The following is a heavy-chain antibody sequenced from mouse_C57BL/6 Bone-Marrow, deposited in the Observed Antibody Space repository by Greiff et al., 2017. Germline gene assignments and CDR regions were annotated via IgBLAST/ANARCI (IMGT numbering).Heavy chain of an antibody. V-gene: IGHV1-85*01. Sequence: QVQLQHSGPELVKPGASVKLSCKASGYTFTSYDINWVKQRPGQGLEWIGWIYPRDGSTKNNEKFKGKATLTVDTSSSTAYMEIHSLTSEDSAVYFCAREGYYYGSSYAYWGQGTTLTVSS. D-gene: IGHD1-1*01. CDR3: AREGYYYGSSYAY. CDR1: GYTFTSYD. J-gene: IGHJ2*01. CDR2: IYPRDGST.